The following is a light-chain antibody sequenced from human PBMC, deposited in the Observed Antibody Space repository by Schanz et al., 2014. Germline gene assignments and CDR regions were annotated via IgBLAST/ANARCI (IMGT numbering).Light chain of an antibody. J-gene: IGLJ1*01. V-gene: IGLV2-14*02. CDR2: EDS. CDR1: SSTVGNYNL. Sequence: QSALTQPASVSGSPGQSITISCTGTSSTVGNYNLVSWYQQHQGKAPKLIISEDSKRPSGVSNRFSGSKSGNTASLTISGLKDEDEADYYGSSYTSSGTKVFGTGTKVTVL. CDR3: SSYTSSGTKV.